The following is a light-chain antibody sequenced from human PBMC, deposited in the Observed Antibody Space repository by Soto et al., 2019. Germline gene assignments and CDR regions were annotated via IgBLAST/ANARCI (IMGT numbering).Light chain of an antibody. Sequence: DIQMTQSPSSLSASVGDRVTITCRASQSIRSYLNWYQQKPGKAPKLLIYAASSLQSGVPSRFSGSGSGTNCTLTISSLQPEDFATYYCQQSDSTPQTFCKGTKVEIK. CDR3: QQSDSTPQT. J-gene: IGKJ1*01. CDR2: AAS. CDR1: QSIRSY. V-gene: IGKV1-39*01.